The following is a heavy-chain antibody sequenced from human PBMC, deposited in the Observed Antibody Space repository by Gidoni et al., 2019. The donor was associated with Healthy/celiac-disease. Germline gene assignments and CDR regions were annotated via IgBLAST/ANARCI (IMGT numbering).Heavy chain of an antibody. V-gene: IGHV4-61*02. CDR2: IYTRGST. D-gene: IGHD1-26*01. CDR3: ARRGVGATSYYYYYGMDV. CDR1: GGSISSGSYY. Sequence: QVQLQESGPGLVKPSQTLSLTCTVSGGSISSGSYYWSWIRQPAGKGLEWIGRIYTRGSTNYNPSLKSRVTISVDTSKNQFSLKLSSVTAADTAVYYCARRGVGATSYYYYYGMDVWGQGTTVTVSS. J-gene: IGHJ6*02.